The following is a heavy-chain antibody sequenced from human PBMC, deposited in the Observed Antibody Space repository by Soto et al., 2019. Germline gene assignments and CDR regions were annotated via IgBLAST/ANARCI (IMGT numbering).Heavy chain of an antibody. V-gene: IGHV1-69*13. Sequence: VASVKVSCKASGGTFSSYAISWVRQAPGQGLEWMGGIIPIFGTANYAQKFQGRVTITADESTSTAYMELSSLRSEDTAVYYCARAYQDYYDSSGYFPSFDYWGQGTLVTVSS. CDR1: GGTFSSYA. D-gene: IGHD3-22*01. CDR2: IIPIFGTA. J-gene: IGHJ4*02. CDR3: ARAYQDYYDSSGYFPSFDY.